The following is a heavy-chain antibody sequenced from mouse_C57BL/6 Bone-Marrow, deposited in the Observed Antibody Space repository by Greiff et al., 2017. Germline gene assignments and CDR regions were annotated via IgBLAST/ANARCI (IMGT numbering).Heavy chain of an antibody. V-gene: IGHV1-82*01. J-gene: IGHJ3*01. Sequence: VQLQQSGPELVKPGASVKISCKASGYAFSSSWMNWVKQRPGKGLEWIGRIYPGDGDTNYNGQFKGKATLTADKSSSTAYMQLSSLTSEDSAVYFCARWLITTVRKFAYWGQGTLVTVSA. CDR1: GYAFSSSW. CDR2: IYPGDGDT. D-gene: IGHD1-1*01. CDR3: ARWLITTVRKFAY.